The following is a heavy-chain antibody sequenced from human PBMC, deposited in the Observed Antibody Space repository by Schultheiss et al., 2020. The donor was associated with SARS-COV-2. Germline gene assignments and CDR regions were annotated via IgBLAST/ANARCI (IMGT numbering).Heavy chain of an antibody. V-gene: IGHV4-34*01. CDR2: INHSGST. D-gene: IGHD2-15*01. CDR3: ARVGLYCSGGSCYSGVEWWFDP. CDR1: GGSFSGYY. J-gene: IGHJ5*02. Sequence: SETLSLTCAVYGGSFSGYYWSWIRQPPGKGLEWIGEINHSGSTNYNPSLKSRVTISVDTSKNQFSLKLSSVTAADTAVYYCARVGLYCSGGSCYSGVEWWFDPWGQGTLVTVSS.